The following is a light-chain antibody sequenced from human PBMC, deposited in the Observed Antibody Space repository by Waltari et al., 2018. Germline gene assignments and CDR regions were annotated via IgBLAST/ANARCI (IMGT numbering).Light chain of an antibody. CDR1: NIGSKS. J-gene: IGLJ3*02. CDR3: QVWDDVTDSGV. CDR2: YDS. Sequence: YVLTQPPSVSVDPGKTARLTCGGDNIGSKSVSWYQQKPGQAPGLVMFYDSDRPSEIPGRFSGSNTGKTATLTISWVEAGDEADYHCQVWDDVTDSGVFGGGTKLTVL. V-gene: IGLV3-21*04.